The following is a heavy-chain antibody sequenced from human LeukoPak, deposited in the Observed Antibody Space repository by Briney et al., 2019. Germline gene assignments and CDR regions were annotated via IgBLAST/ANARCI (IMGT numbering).Heavy chain of an antibody. J-gene: IGHJ4*02. CDR3: AREIEMATIGV. CDR1: GGSISSSDYY. D-gene: IGHD5-24*01. V-gene: IGHV4-39*07. Sequence: SETLSLTCTVSGGSISSSDYYWGWIRQPPGTGLEWIGIIYYSASASASASTYYNPSLKSRVTIFGDTSKNQFSLKLSSVTAADTAVYYCAREIEMATIGVWGQGTLVTVSS. CDR2: IYYSASASASAST.